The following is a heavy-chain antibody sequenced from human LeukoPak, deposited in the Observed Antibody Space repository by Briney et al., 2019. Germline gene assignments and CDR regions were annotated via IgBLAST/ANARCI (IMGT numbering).Heavy chain of an antibody. V-gene: IGHV3-23*01. CDR2: ISGSGGST. CDR3: ARDRDATQPYYYMDV. J-gene: IGHJ6*03. CDR1: GFTFSSYA. Sequence: PGGSLRLSCAASGFTFSSYAMSWVRQAPGKGLEWVSAISGSGGSTYYADSVKGRFTISRDNSKNTLYLQMNSLRAEDTAVYYCARDRDATQPYYYMDVWGKGTTVTVSS.